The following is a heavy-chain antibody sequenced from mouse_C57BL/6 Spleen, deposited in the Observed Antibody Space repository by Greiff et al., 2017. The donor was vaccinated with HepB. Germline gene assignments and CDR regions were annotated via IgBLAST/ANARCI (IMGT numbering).Heavy chain of an antibody. CDR3: ARSYGNYLYFDV. CDR1: GYTFTSYW. Sequence: QVQLQQSGAELVRPGSSVKLSCKASGYTFTSYWMDWVKQRPGQGLEWIGNIYPSDSETHYNQKFKDKATLTVDKSSSTAYMQLSSLTSEDSAVYYCARSYGNYLYFDVWGTGTTVTVSS. D-gene: IGHD1-1*01. V-gene: IGHV1-61*01. J-gene: IGHJ1*03. CDR2: IYPSDSET.